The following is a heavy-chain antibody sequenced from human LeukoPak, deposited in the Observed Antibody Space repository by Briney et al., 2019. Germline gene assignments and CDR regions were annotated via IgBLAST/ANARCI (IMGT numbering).Heavy chain of an antibody. CDR2: IRTKSNNFAT. CDR1: GFILSDSP. CDR3: TGLTTMTP. V-gene: IGHV3-73*01. D-gene: IGHD4-17*01. J-gene: IGHJ4*02. Sequence: PGGSLRLSCAASGFILSDSPMHWVRQSSGKGLEWVSLIRTKSNNFATAYAASLRGRFTVSRDDFRNTAYLQMTRLRTEETAVYYCTGLTTMTPWGQGTLVTVSS.